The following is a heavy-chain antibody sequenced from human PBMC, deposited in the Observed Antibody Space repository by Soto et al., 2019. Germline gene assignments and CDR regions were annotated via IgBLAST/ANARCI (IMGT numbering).Heavy chain of an antibody. CDR3: ARPRDYGDYLYYGMDV. V-gene: IGHV1-69*12. CDR2: IIPIFGTA. J-gene: IGHJ6*02. CDR1: GGTFSSYA. D-gene: IGHD4-17*01. Sequence: QVQLVQSGAEVKKPGSSVKVSCKASGGTFSSYAISWVRQAPGQGLEWMGGIIPIFGTANYAQKFQGRVMITADESTSTAYMELSSLRSEDTAVYYCARPRDYGDYLYYGMDVWGQGTTVTVSS.